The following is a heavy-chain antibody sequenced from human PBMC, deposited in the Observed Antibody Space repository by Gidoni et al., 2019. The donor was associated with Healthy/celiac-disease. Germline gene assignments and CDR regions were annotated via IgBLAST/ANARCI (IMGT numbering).Heavy chain of an antibody. CDR3: ARESFYGDYGPAEFDY. CDR1: AFPLSDYY. V-gene: IGHV3-11*01. D-gene: IGHD4-17*01. CDR2: ISSIGSTI. J-gene: IGHJ4*02. Sequence: QRPLVASGGGLVERGGSLRRTCASSAFPLSDYYMSWIRQAPGKGLEWLSYISSIGSTIYYADSVKGRFTISRDNAKNSLYLQINSLRAEDTAVYYCARESFYGDYGPAEFDYWGQGTLVTVSS.